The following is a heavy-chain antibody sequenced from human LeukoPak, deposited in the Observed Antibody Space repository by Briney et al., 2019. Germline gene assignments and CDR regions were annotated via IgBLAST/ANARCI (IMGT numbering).Heavy chain of an antibody. V-gene: IGHV1-18*01. CDR2: ISGYNGNT. CDR1: GYTFTGYG. Sequence: GASVKVSCKASGYTFTGYGISWVRQAPGQGLEWMGWISGYNGNTNSAQKLQGRVSMTTDTSTSTAYMELRSLRSDDTAVYYCATSPSYEMATTAVYWGQGTLVTVSS. D-gene: IGHD5-24*01. J-gene: IGHJ4*02. CDR3: ATSPSYEMATTAVY.